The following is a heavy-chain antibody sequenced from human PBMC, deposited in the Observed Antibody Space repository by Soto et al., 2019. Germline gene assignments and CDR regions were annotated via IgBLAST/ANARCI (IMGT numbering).Heavy chain of an antibody. J-gene: IGHJ4*02. CDR3: EREKAVAGTSFAY. CDR1: GFALSSYW. Sequence: EVQLVESGGGSVQPGGSLRLSCAVSGFALSSYWMHWVRQAPGKGLVWVSRVQSDGSTTNYADSVRSRFTISRDNAKNTLYLQMDSLRVEDTAMYYCEREKAVAGTSFAYWGQGTLVTVSS. D-gene: IGHD6-19*01. CDR2: VQSDGSTT. V-gene: IGHV3-74*01.